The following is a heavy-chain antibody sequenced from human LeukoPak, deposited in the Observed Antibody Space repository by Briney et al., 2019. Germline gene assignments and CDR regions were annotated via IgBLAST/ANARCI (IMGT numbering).Heavy chain of an antibody. D-gene: IGHD3-22*01. Sequence: SQTLSLTCTVSGGSISSGSYYWSWVRQPAGKGLEWIGRIYTSGSTNYNPSLKSRVTISVDTSKNQFSLKLCSVTAADTAVYYCAREVFKYYDSSGYSNPYFDYWGQGTLVTVSS. V-gene: IGHV4-61*02. J-gene: IGHJ4*02. CDR3: AREVFKYYDSSGYSNPYFDY. CDR2: IYTSGST. CDR1: GGSISSGSYY.